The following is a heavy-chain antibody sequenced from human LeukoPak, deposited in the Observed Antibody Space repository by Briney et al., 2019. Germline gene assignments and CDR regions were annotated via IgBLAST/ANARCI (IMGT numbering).Heavy chain of an antibody. CDR1: GFTFSSYG. J-gene: IGHJ4*02. CDR3: AKHPRIQLWIIGVDY. V-gene: IGHV3-23*01. Sequence: GGSLRLSCAASGFTFSSYGMSSVRQAPGNGLEWDSAISGSGGSTYYADSVKGRFAISRDTSKNTLYLQMHSLRAEDTAVYDCAKHPRIQLWIIGVDYWGQGTVVMVSS. D-gene: IGHD5-18*01. CDR2: ISGSGGST.